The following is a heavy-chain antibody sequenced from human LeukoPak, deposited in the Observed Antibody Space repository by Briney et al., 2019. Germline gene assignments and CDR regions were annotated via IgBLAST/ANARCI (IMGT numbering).Heavy chain of an antibody. Sequence: GSSVKVSCKVSGYTLTELSMHWVRQAPGKGLEWMGGFDPEDGETIYAQKFQGRVTMTEDTSTDTAYMELSSLRSEDTAVYYCATGFYGVHWFDPWGQGTLVTVSS. J-gene: IGHJ5*02. CDR3: ATGFYGVHWFDP. D-gene: IGHD4-17*01. CDR2: FDPEDGET. V-gene: IGHV1-24*01. CDR1: GYTLTELS.